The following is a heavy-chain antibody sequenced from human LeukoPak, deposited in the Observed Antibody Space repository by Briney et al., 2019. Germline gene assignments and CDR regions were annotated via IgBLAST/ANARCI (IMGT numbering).Heavy chain of an antibody. Sequence: GGSLRLSCAASGFTFSSYGMHWVRQAPGKGLEWVAVISYDGSNKYYADSVKGRFTISRDNSKNTLYLQMNSLRAEDTAVYYCAKRRGLELLYYYYMDVWGKGTAVTVSS. CDR2: ISYDGSNK. J-gene: IGHJ6*03. D-gene: IGHD1-7*01. V-gene: IGHV3-30*18. CDR1: GFTFSSYG. CDR3: AKRRGLELLYYYYMDV.